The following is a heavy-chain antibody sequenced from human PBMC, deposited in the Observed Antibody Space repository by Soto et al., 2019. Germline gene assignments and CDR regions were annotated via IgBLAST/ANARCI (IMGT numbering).Heavy chain of an antibody. J-gene: IGHJ6*01. CDR2: IIPFIRAS. D-gene: IGHD3-10*01. Sequence: QVLLVQSGAEVKKPGSSVKVSCKTSGDTFGSYAISWVRQAPGQGLEWMGGIIPFIRASNYAQKFQGRVTITADESTTTVHMDLSSRRFEDTAVYYCARNLRNFGSGSFFRGMDVWGQGNRVTVSS. CDR1: GDTFGSYA. V-gene: IGHV1-69*01. CDR3: ARNLRNFGSGSFFRGMDV.